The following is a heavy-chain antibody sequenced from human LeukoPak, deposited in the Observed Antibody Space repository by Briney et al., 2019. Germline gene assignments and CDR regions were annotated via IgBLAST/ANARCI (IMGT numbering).Heavy chain of an antibody. V-gene: IGHV1-2*02. CDR3: ARSCSSTSCYTIFGDAFDI. CDR2: INPNSGGT. J-gene: IGHJ3*02. Sequence: ASVKVSCKASGYTFTGYYMHWVRQAPGQGLEWMGWINPNSGGTNYAQKFQGRVTMTRDTSISTAYMELSRLRSDDTAVYYCARSCSSTSCYTIFGDAFDIWGQGTMVTVSS. CDR1: GYTFTGYY. D-gene: IGHD2-2*02.